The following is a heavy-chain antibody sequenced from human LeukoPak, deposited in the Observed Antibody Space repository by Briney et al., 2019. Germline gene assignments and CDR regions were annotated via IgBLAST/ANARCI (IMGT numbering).Heavy chain of an antibody. Sequence: GGSLRLSCAASGFTFSSYDMHWVRQATGKGLEWVSAIGTAGDTYYPGSVKGRFTISRENAKNSLYLQMNSLRAGDTAVYYCARGDCSGGSCYPDYWGQGTLSPSPQ. V-gene: IGHV3-13*01. D-gene: IGHD2-15*01. CDR1: GFTFSSYD. CDR2: IGTAGDT. J-gene: IGHJ4*02. CDR3: ARGDCSGGSCYPDY.